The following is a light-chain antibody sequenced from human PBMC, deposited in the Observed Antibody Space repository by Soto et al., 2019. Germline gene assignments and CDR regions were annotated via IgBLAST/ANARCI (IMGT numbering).Light chain of an antibody. J-gene: IGKJ4*01. CDR2: WAS. CDR3: QQYFSAPLT. V-gene: IGKV4-1*01. CDR1: QNVLYSSNNKNY. Sequence: DIVMTQSPDSLAVSLGERATINCKSSQNVLYSSNNKNYLAWYQHKPGQPPKLLIYWASTRESGVPDRFSGSGSGTDFTLPINSLQAEDVAVYYCQQYFSAPLTFGGGTKVEIK.